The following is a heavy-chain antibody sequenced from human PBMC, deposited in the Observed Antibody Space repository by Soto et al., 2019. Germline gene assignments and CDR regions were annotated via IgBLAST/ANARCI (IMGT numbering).Heavy chain of an antibody. CDR3: VKALAAVGENWFDS. CDR2: ISGTSVEE. J-gene: IGHJ5*01. D-gene: IGHD2-21*01. CDR1: GLTFINYG. Sequence: EVQLLESGGVLVQPGGSLTLSCTASGLTFINYGMSWVRQAPGKGLEWVSYISGTSVEEHHADSVKGRFTISRDNSKNTLHLQMNSLRPDDTAIYYCVKALAAVGENWFDSWGQGSLVTVSS. V-gene: IGHV3-23*01.